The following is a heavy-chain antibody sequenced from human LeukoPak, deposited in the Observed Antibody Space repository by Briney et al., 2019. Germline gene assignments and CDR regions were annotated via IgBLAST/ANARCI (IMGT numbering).Heavy chain of an antibody. J-gene: IGHJ6*04. CDR2: IYHSGST. CDR1: GGSISSSNW. CDR3: AGAPGLVGYYGMDV. D-gene: IGHD6-19*01. V-gene: IGHV4-4*02. Sequence: SETLSLTCAVSGGSISSSNWWSWVRQPPGKGLEWIGEIYHSGSTNYSPYLKSRVTISVDKSTNQSSLKLSSVTAADTAVYYCAGAPGLVGYYGMDVWGKGTTVTVSS.